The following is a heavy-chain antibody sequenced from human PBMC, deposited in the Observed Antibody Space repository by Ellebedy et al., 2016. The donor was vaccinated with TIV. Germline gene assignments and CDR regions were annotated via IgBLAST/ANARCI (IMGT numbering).Heavy chain of an antibody. CDR3: STLSDTGY. V-gene: IGHV3-74*01. CDR2: INGDGGFT. Sequence: PGGSLRLSCPASGFPSSRHWMTWIRQAPGKGLVWLSRINGDGGFTSNADFVKGRFTISRDNAKNTLYLQMKSLKDEDTAMYYCSTLSDTGYWGHGTLVTVSS. D-gene: IGHD2-21*02. CDR1: GFPSSRHW. J-gene: IGHJ4*01.